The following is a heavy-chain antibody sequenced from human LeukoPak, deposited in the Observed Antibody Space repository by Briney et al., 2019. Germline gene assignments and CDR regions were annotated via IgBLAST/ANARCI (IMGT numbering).Heavy chain of an antibody. CDR2: ISSSSSTI. J-gene: IGHJ4*02. D-gene: IGHD3-10*01. V-gene: IGHV3-48*02. CDR1: GFTFSSYS. CDR3: ATYGSGRYYFDY. Sequence: GGSLRLSCAASGFTFSSYSMNWVRQAPGKGLEWVSYISSSSSTIYYADSMKGRFAISRDNAKNSLYLQMNSLRDEDTAVYYCATYGSGRYYFDYWGQGTLVTVSS.